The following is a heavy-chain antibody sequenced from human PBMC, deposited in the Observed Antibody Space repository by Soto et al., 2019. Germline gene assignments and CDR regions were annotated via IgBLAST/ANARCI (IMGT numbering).Heavy chain of an antibody. D-gene: IGHD1-20*01. CDR1: GFTFSSYA. CDR2: ISGSGGST. Sequence: GGSLRLSCAASGFTFSSYAMSWVRQAPGKGLEWVSAISGSGGSTNYADSVKGRFTISRDNSKNTLYLQMNSLRAEDTAVYYCAKAPFSDNWNQPTSYYFDYWGQGTLVTVSS. V-gene: IGHV3-23*01. CDR3: AKAPFSDNWNQPTSYYFDY. J-gene: IGHJ4*02.